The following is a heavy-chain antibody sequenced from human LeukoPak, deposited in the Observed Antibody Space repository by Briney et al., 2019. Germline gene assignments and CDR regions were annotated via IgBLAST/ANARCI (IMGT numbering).Heavy chain of an antibody. Sequence: PSETLSRTCAVYGGSFSGYYWSWIRQPPGKGLEWIGEINHSGSTNYNPSLKSRVTISVDTSKNQFSLKLSSVTAADTAVYYCARAAGYDFWSGYSPFDYWGQGTLVTVSS. CDR1: GGSFSGYY. D-gene: IGHD3-3*01. V-gene: IGHV4-34*01. J-gene: IGHJ4*02. CDR3: ARAAGYDFWSGYSPFDY. CDR2: INHSGST.